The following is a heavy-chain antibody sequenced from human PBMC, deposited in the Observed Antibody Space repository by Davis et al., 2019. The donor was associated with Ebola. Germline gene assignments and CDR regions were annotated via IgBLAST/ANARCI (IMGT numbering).Heavy chain of an antibody. D-gene: IGHD1-14*01. Sequence: AASVKVSCKASGYTFTGFYMHWVRQAPGQGLEWMGWINPNSGGTNYAQKFQGWVTMTRDTSISTAYMELSRLRSDDTAVYYCAREAADHRGIDFWGQGTMVTVSS. CDR2: INPNSGGT. CDR3: AREAADHRGIDF. CDR1: GYTFTGFY. J-gene: IGHJ4*02. V-gene: IGHV1-2*04.